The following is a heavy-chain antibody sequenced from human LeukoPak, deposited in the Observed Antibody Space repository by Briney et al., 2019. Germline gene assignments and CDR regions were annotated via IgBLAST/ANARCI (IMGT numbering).Heavy chain of an antibody. J-gene: IGHJ4*02. D-gene: IGHD3-10*01. V-gene: IGHV1-18*04. CDR2: ISAYNGNT. Sequence: ASVKVSCKASGYTFTGYYMRWVRQAPGQGLEWMGWISAYNGNTNYAQKLQGRVTMTTDTSTGTAYMELRSLRSDDTAVYYCARDIWFGSFDYWGQGTLVTVSS. CDR3: ARDIWFGSFDY. CDR1: GYTFTGYY.